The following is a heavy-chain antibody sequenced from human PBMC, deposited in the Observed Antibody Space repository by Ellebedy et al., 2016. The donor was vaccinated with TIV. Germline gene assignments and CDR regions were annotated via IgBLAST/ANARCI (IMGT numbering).Heavy chain of an antibody. CDR2: VYYTGST. Sequence: SETLSLIXNVSGGSISSSSTSYYWGWIRQSPGKGLEWIGSVYYTGSTSYNPSLKSRVSISADTSNNEFSLTLSSVTAADAAVYYCARQWGYYYDSNLLYFDNWGQGTLVTVSS. CDR1: GGSISSSSTSYY. V-gene: IGHV4-39*01. CDR3: ARQWGYYYDSNLLYFDN. J-gene: IGHJ4*02. D-gene: IGHD3-22*01.